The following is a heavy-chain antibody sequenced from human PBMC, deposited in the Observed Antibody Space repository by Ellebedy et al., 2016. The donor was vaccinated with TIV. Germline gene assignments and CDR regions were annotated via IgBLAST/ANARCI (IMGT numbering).Heavy chain of an antibody. V-gene: IGHV3-23*01. D-gene: IGHD5-18*01. J-gene: IGHJ4*02. CDR3: ATRLGEGIQLWGGFDY. Sequence: GESLKISCTASGFTFRSYAMSWVRQAPGKGLEWVAGVNGGGFVIAYADSVKGRFTISRDNSKNTLHLQMDTLRVEDTAVYYCATRLGEGIQLWGGFDYWGQGTLVTVSS. CDR1: GFTFRSYA. CDR2: VNGGGFVI.